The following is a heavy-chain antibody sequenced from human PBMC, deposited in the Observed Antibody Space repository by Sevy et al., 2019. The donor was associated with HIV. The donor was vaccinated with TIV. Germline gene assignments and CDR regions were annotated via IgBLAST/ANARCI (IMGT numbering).Heavy chain of an antibody. D-gene: IGHD3-22*01. Sequence: GGSLRLSCAASGFTFSSYSMNWVRQAPGKGLEWVSSISSSSSYIYYADSVKGRFTISRDNAKNSLYLQMNSLRAEDTAVYYCASCPYYYDSSGYTYYYGMDVWGQGTTVTVSS. J-gene: IGHJ6*02. CDR3: ASCPYYYDSSGYTYYYGMDV. V-gene: IGHV3-21*01. CDR1: GFTFSSYS. CDR2: ISSSSSYI.